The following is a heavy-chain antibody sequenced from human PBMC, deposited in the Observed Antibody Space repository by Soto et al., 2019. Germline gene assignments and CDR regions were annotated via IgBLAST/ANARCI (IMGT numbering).Heavy chain of an antibody. J-gene: IGHJ5*02. V-gene: IGHV1-18*01. CDR1: GYTFTSYG. D-gene: IGHD1-26*01. CDR2: ISAYNGNT. CDR3: ARVVGALGHWFDP. Sequence: ASVQVSCKASGYTFTSYGISWVRQAPGQGLEWMGRISAYNGNTNHAQKLQGRVTMTTDTSTSTAYMELRSLRSDDTAVYYCARVVGALGHWFDPWGQGTQVTVSS.